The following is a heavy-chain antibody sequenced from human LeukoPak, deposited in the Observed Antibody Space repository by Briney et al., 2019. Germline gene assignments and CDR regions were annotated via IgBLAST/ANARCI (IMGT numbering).Heavy chain of an antibody. CDR2: IIPIFGTA. CDR1: GGTFSSYA. V-gene: IGHV1-69*13. Sequence: GAPVKVSCKASGGTFSSYAISWVRQAPGQGLEWMGGIIPIFGTANYAQKFQGRVTITADESTSTAYMELSSLRSEDTAVYYCARDFRNDYYDSSGYSGWGQGTLVTVSS. CDR3: ARDFRNDYYDSSGYSG. J-gene: IGHJ4*02. D-gene: IGHD3-22*01.